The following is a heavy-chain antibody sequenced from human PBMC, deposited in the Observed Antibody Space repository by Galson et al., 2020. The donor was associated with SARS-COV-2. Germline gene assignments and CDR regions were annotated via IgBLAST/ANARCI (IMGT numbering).Heavy chain of an antibody. V-gene: IGHV4-39*01. D-gene: IGHD1-26*01. CDR2: IYYSGST. Sequence: TLSLTCTVSGGSISSSSHYWGWVRQSPGKGLEWIGSIYYSGSTYYNPSLKSRVTISVDTSKNQFSLKMSSVTAADTAVYYCARRVGWDFDYWGQGTLVTVSS. J-gene: IGHJ4*02. CDR3: ARRVGWDFDY. CDR1: GGSISSSSHY.